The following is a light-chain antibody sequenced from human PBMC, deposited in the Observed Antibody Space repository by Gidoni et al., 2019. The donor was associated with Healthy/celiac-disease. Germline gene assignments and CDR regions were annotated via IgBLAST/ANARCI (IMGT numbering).Light chain of an antibody. CDR2: DAS. Sequence: DIQLTQSPSTLSASVGDRVTITCRASQSISSWLAWYQQKPGKAPTLLIYDASRLESGVPSRFSGSGSGTEFTLTISSLQADDFANYYCQQYNSYRTFGQGTKVEIK. CDR1: QSISSW. V-gene: IGKV1-5*01. CDR3: QQYNSYRT. J-gene: IGKJ1*01.